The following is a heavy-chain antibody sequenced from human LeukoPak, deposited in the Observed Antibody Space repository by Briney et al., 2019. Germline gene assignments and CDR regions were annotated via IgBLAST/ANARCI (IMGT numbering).Heavy chain of an antibody. D-gene: IGHD2-2*02. CDR1: GFTFSSFA. J-gene: IGHJ4*02. CDR3: AKGKVVPATIYDY. V-gene: IGHV3-23*01. Sequence: GGSLRLSCAASGFTFSSFAMSWFRQPPGKGLEWVSGFRRGDGSTPYADSVKGRFTIYRDNSKNTLYLQMNSLRAEDTAVYYCAKGKVVPATIYDYWGQGTLVTVSS. CDR2: FRRGDGST.